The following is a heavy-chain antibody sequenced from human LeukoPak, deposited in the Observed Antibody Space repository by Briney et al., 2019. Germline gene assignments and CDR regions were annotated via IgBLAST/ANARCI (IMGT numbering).Heavy chain of an antibody. D-gene: IGHD3-10*01. J-gene: IGHJ4*02. CDR1: GFTFSRYG. Sequence: PGGSLRLSCAASGFTFSRYGMHWVRQAPGKGLEWLAVTSDDGNNQYCADSVKGRVTISRDRDSTKNTLFLQMNSLRAEDTAIYYCAKGIDYYDSGNFYYTDYLDYWGQGTLVTVSS. V-gene: IGHV3-30*18. CDR2: TSDDGNNQ. CDR3: AKGIDYYDSGNFYYTDYLDY.